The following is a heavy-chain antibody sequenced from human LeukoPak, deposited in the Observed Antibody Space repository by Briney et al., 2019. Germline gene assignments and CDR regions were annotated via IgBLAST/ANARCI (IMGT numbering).Heavy chain of an antibody. V-gene: IGHV3-21*05. J-gene: IGHJ4*02. Sequence: GGSLRLSCAASGFTFSSYWMNWARQAPGKGLEWVSYISSSSSYTNYADSVKGRFTISRDNAKNSLYLQMNSLRAEDTAVYYCARGDGPRYYFDYWGQGTLVTVSS. CDR1: GFTFSSYW. CDR3: ARGDGPRYYFDY. D-gene: IGHD5-24*01. CDR2: ISSSSSYT.